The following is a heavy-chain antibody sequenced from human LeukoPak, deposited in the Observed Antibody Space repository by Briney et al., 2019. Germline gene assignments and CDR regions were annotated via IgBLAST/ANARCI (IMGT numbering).Heavy chain of an antibody. CDR3: ARGGGYCSSTSCPNTNWFDP. D-gene: IGHD2-2*01. CDR1: GGSFSGYY. V-gene: IGHV4-34*01. J-gene: IGHJ5*02. Sequence: SETLSLTCAVYGGSFSGYYWSWIRQPPGKGLEWIGEINHSGSTNYNPSLKSRVTISVDTSKNQFSLKLSFVTAADTAVYYCARGGGYCSSTSCPNTNWFDPWGQGTLVTVSS. CDR2: INHSGST.